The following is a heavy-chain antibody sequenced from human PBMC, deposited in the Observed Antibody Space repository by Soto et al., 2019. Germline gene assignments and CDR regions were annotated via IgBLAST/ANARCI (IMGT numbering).Heavy chain of an antibody. J-gene: IGHJ3*02. D-gene: IGHD3-22*01. CDR3: ARGVGDPYYYDSSGYYDGFDI. CDR1: GDSVSSNSAA. CDR2: TYYRSKWYN. V-gene: IGHV6-1*01. Sequence: PSQTLSLTCVISGDSVSSNSAAWNWIRQSPSRGLEWLGRTYYRSKWYNDYAVSVKSRITINPDTSKNQFSLQLNSVTPEDTAVYYCARGVGDPYYYDSSGYYDGFDICGQRTMVTVSS.